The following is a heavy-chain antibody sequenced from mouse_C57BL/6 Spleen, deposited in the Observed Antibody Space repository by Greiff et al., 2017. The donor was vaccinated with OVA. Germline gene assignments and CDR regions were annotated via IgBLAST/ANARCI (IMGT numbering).Heavy chain of an antibody. V-gene: IGHV14-4*01. D-gene: IGHD4-1*01. CDR1: GFNIKDDY. CDR2: IDPENGDT. J-gene: IGHJ1*03. Sequence: EVQGVESGAELVRPGASVKLSCTASGFNIKDDYMHWVKQRPEQGLEWIGWIDPENGDTEYASKFQGKATITADTSSNTAYLQLSSLTSEDTAVYYCTRRLGRGYWYFDVWGTGTTVTVSS. CDR3: TRRLGRGYWYFDV.